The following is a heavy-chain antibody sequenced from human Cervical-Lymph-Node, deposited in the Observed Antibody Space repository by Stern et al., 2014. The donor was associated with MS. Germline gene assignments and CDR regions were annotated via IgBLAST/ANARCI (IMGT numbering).Heavy chain of an antibody. D-gene: IGHD6-19*01. Sequence: QMQLVQSGAEVKKPGASVKVSCKASGYTFTGYSMHWVRQAPGQGLEWMGFINPGGGGTNVAKKFQGRVTMTWDTSINTAYLDLRRLISDDTAVYYCARDCSSAWYYDYWGQGTLVTVSS. CDR2: INPGGGGT. CDR3: ARDCSSAWYYDY. CDR1: GYTFTGYS. V-gene: IGHV1-2*02. J-gene: IGHJ4*02.